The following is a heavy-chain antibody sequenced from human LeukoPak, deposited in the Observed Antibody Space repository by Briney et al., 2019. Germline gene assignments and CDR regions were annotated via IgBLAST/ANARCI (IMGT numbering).Heavy chain of an antibody. V-gene: IGHV3-7*03. CDR3: ARLVGPVTYPFDY. Sequence: PGGSLRLSCAASGFSFSNYWMTWVRQAPGKGLEWVANIKQDGSDKHYVDSVKGRFTISRDNAKNSLYLQMNTLRAEDTAVYYCARLVGPVTYPFDYWGQGTLVTVSS. CDR2: IKQDGSDK. J-gene: IGHJ4*02. D-gene: IGHD4-17*01. CDR1: GFSFSNYW.